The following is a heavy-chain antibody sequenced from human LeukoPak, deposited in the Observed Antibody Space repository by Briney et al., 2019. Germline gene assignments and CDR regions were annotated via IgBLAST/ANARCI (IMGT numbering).Heavy chain of an antibody. CDR1: GFTFSSYA. CDR3: AKTEPGSYGPNYFDY. CDR2: ISGSGGST. V-gene: IGHV3-23*01. D-gene: IGHD5-18*01. J-gene: IGHJ4*02. Sequence: PGGSLRLSCAASGFTFSSYAMSWVRQAPGKGLEWVSAISGSGGSTYYADSVKGRFTISRDNSKNTLYLQMNSRRAEDTAVYYCAKTEPGSYGPNYFDYWGQGTLVTVSS.